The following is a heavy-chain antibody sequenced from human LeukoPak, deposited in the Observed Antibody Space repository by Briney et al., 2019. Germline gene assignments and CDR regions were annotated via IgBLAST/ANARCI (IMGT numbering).Heavy chain of an antibody. CDR3: ARGYELWADY. D-gene: IGHD1-14*01. CDR2: INTSGGST. V-gene: IGHV1-46*01. CDR1: GYTFTSYY. Sequence: PWASVKVSCKASGYTFTSYYMHWVRQAPGQGLEWMGIINTSGGSTSYAQKFQGRVTMTRDMCTSTVYMEMSSLRSEDTAVYYCARGYELWADYWGQGTLVTVSS. J-gene: IGHJ4*02.